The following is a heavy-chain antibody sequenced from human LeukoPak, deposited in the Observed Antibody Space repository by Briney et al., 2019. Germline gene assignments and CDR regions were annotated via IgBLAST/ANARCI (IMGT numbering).Heavy chain of an antibody. CDR1: GFTFSSYA. Sequence: GGSLRLSCAASGFTFSSYAMHWVRQAPGKGLEWVSSISSSSSYIYYADSVKGRFTISRDNAKNSLYLQMNSLRAEDTAVYYCARVKMATILAFDIWGQGTMVTVSS. CDR2: ISSSSSYI. J-gene: IGHJ3*02. CDR3: ARVKMATILAFDI. D-gene: IGHD5-24*01. V-gene: IGHV3-21*01.